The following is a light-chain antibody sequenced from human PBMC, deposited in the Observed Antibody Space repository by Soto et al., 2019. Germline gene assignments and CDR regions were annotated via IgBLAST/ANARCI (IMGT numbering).Light chain of an antibody. CDR3: QQYGSSALT. V-gene: IGKV3-20*01. Sequence: EIVLTQSPGTLSLSPGERATLSCRASQSVSSSYLVGYQQRPGQPPRLLIYGTSNRAAGIPDRFTGTGSGTDFTLTIYRLEPEDSAVYYGQQYGSSALTFGGGTKVEIK. CDR2: GTS. CDR1: QSVSSSY. J-gene: IGKJ4*01.